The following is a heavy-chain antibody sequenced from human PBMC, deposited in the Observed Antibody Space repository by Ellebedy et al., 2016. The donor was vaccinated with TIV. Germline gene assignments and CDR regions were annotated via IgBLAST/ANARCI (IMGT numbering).Heavy chain of an antibody. D-gene: IGHD3-22*01. V-gene: IGHV1-3*01. Sequence: ASVKVSXXASGYTFTSYAMHWVRQAPGQRLEWMGWINAGNGNTKYSQKFQGRVTITRDTSASTAYMELSSLRSEDTAVYYCARDLYYYDSSGYGWFDPWGQGTLVTVSS. CDR2: INAGNGNT. CDR1: GYTFTSYA. CDR3: ARDLYYYDSSGYGWFDP. J-gene: IGHJ5*02.